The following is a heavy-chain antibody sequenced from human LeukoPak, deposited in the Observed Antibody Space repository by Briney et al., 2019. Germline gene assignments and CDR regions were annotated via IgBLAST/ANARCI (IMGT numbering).Heavy chain of an antibody. CDR2: IKQDGSEK. CDR1: GFTFSSNW. D-gene: IGHD6-13*01. Sequence: GGSLRLSCAASGFTFSSNWMSWVRQAPGKGLEWVANIKQDGSEKYYVDSVKGRFTISRDNAKNSLYLQMNSLRAEDTAVYYCARDRAGRDWGQGTLVTVSS. J-gene: IGHJ1*01. CDR3: ARDRAGRD. V-gene: IGHV3-7*04.